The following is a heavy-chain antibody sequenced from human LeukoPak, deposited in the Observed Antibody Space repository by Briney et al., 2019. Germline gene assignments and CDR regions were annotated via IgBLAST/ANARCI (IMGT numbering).Heavy chain of an antibody. D-gene: IGHD5-24*01. V-gene: IGHV3-9*03. J-gene: IGHJ4*02. CDR2: ISWNSGSI. CDR3: ARGAPISPGRDGYSYFEY. Sequence: GRSLRLSCVASGFTFDDYAMYWVRHAPGKGLEWVSGISWNSGSIGYADSVKGRFTISRDNSKNTLYLQMGSLRAEDMAVYYCARGAPISPGRDGYSYFEYWGQGTLVTVSS. CDR1: GFTFDDYA.